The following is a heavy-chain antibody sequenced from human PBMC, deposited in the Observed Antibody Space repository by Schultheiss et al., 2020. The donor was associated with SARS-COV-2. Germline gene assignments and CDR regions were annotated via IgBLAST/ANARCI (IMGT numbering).Heavy chain of an antibody. D-gene: IGHD4-17*01. CDR3: ARGPVTTDIDYYYYGMDV. CDR1: GYTFTSYG. J-gene: IGHJ6*02. V-gene: IGHV1-18*01. Sequence: GESLKISCKASGYTFTSYGISWVRQAPGQGLEWMGWISAYNGNTNYAQKLQGRVTMTTDTSTSTAYMELRSLRSDDTAVYYCARGPVTTDIDYYYYGMDVWGQGTTVTGSS. CDR2: ISAYNGNT.